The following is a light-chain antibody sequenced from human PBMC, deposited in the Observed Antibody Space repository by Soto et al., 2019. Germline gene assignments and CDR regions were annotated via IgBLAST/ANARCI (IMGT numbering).Light chain of an antibody. V-gene: IGLV2-23*02. CDR3: CSYAGSSNVV. CDR1: SSDVGCYNL. J-gene: IGLJ2*01. Sequence: QSVLTQPASVSGSPGQSITISCTGTSSDVGCYNLVSWYQQHPGKAPKLMIYEVSKRPSGVSNRFSGSKSGNTASLTISGLQAEDEADYYCCSYAGSSNVVFGGGTKLTVL. CDR2: EVS.